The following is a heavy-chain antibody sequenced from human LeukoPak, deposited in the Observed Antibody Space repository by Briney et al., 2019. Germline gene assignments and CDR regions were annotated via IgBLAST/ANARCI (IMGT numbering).Heavy chain of an antibody. Sequence: GRSLRLSCAASGFTFSSYGMLWVRQAPGKGLEWVAVISYDGSNKYYADSVRGRFTISRDNAKNSLYLQMSNLRAEDTAVYFCARGGGLDVWGQGATVTVSS. J-gene: IGHJ6*02. CDR3: ARGGGLDV. V-gene: IGHV3-30*03. D-gene: IGHD3-16*01. CDR2: ISYDGSNK. CDR1: GFTFSSYG.